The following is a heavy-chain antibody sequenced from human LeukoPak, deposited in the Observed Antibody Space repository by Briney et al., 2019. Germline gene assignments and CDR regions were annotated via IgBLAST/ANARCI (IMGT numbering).Heavy chain of an antibody. V-gene: IGHV4-38-2*02. D-gene: IGHD6-13*01. J-gene: IGHJ4*02. CDR2: IYHSGST. Sequence: PSETLSLTCTVSGYSISSGYYWGWIRQPPGKGLEWIGSIYHSGSTYCNPSLKSRVTISVDTSKNQFSLKLSSVTAADTAVYYCARQPYSSSWYRDWGQGTLVTVSS. CDR1: GYSISSGYY. CDR3: ARQPYSSSWYRD.